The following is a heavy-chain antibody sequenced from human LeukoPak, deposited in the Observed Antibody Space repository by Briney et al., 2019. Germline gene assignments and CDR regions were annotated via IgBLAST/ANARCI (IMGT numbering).Heavy chain of an antibody. CDR2: IYYSGST. V-gene: IGHV4-59*01. CDR3: ARDRLPLAFDI. CDR1: GGSISSYY. J-gene: IGHJ3*02. Sequence: PSETLSLTCTVSGGSISSYYWSWIRQPPGKGLEWIGNIYYSGSTNYNPSLKSRVTISVDTSKNQFSLKLSSVTAADTAVYYCARDRLPLAFDIWGQGTMVTVSS.